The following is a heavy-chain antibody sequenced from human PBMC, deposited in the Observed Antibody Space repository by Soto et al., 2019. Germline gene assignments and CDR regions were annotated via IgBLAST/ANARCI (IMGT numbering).Heavy chain of an antibody. V-gene: IGHV3-23*01. CDR1: GFTFSSYA. CDR2: ISGSGGST. D-gene: IGHD6-19*01. CDR3: AKEGYSSGWVNY. Sequence: EVPLLESGGGLVQPGGSLRLSCAASGFTFSSYAMSWVRQAPGKGLEWVSGISGSGGSTYYADSVKGRFTISRDNSKNTLYLQMNSLRAEDTAVYYCAKEGYSSGWVNYWGQGTLVTVSS. J-gene: IGHJ4*02.